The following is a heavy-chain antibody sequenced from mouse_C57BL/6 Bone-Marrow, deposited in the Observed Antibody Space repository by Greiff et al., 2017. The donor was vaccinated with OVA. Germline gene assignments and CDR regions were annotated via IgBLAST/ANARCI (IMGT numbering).Heavy chain of an antibody. Sequence: EVMLVESGGGLVQPGGSLKLSCAASGFTFSDYYMYWVRQTPEKRLEWVAYISNGGGSTYYPDTVKGRFTISRDNAKNTLYLQMSRLKSEDTAMYYCARQGSSGPWFAYWGQGTLVTVSA. V-gene: IGHV5-12*01. CDR3: ARQGSSGPWFAY. CDR2: ISNGGGST. J-gene: IGHJ3*01. D-gene: IGHD3-2*02. CDR1: GFTFSDYY.